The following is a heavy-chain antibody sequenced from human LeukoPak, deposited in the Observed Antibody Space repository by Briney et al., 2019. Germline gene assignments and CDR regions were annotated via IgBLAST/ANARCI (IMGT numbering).Heavy chain of an antibody. Sequence: PSETLSLTCTVSGGSISSYYWSWIRQPAGKGLEWIGRIYTSGSTNYNPSLKSRVTMSVDTSKNQFSLKLSSVTAADTAVYYCARDRGVTIFGVVITHAFDIWGQGTMVTVSS. J-gene: IGHJ3*02. CDR3: ARDRGVTIFGVVITHAFDI. CDR1: GGSISSYY. V-gene: IGHV4-4*07. CDR2: IYTSGST. D-gene: IGHD3-3*01.